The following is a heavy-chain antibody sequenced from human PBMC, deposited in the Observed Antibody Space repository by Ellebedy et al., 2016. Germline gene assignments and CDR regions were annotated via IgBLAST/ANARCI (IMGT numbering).Heavy chain of an antibody. CDR2: IFYDGTKE. D-gene: IGHD6-13*01. CDR1: GFPFRSFA. J-gene: IGHJ4*02. V-gene: IGHV3-30*04. Sequence: GESLKISCAASGFPFRSFAMHWVRQAPGKGLEWVADIFYDGTKEYYADSVKGRFTISRDNSKNTLYLQMNSLRTEDTAAYYCATMGAAGLDYWGQGTLVTVSS. CDR3: ATMGAAGLDY.